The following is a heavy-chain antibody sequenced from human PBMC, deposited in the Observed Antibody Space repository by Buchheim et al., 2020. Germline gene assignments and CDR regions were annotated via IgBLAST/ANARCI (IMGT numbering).Heavy chain of an antibody. CDR3: AKALSSSGWYPLGLDV. Sequence: EVQLLESGGGLVQPGGSLRLSCAASGFTFSSYAMSWVRQAPGKGLEWVSASSGSGGSTYYADSVKGRFTLPRDNSQNKLYLQMNSLRAEDTAVYYCAKALSSSGWYPLGLDVWGKGTT. J-gene: IGHJ6*04. V-gene: IGHV3-23*01. D-gene: IGHD6-19*01. CDR1: GFTFSSYA. CDR2: SSGSGGST.